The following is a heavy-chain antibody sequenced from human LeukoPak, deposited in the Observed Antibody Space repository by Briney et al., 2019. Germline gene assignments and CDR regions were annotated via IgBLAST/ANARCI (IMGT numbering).Heavy chain of an antibody. CDR2: ISPGGGSA. CDR1: GYPFSTYY. J-gene: IGHJ4*02. D-gene: IGHD2-15*01. V-gene: IGHV1-46*01. CDR3: ARAFCTGGSCYIDY. Sequence: ASVKVSCKASGYPFSTYYIHWVRRAPGQGLEWMGIISPGGGSATYAQKFRGRITMTRDTSTSTVYMELRSLRSEDTAVFYCARAFCTGGSCYIDYWGQGTSVIVSS.